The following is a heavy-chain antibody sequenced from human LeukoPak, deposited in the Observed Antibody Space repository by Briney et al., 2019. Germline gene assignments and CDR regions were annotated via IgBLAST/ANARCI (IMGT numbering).Heavy chain of an antibody. CDR1: GGSISSYY. D-gene: IGHD3-22*01. V-gene: IGHV4-59*08. Sequence: SETLSLTCTVSGGSISSYYWSWIRQAPGKGLEWIGYIYYSGSTNYNPSLKSRVTISVDTSKNQFSLKLSSVTAADTAVYYCARSRRDSSGYYSYYFDYWGQGTLVTVSS. CDR3: ARSRRDSSGYYSYYFDY. J-gene: IGHJ4*02. CDR2: IYYSGST.